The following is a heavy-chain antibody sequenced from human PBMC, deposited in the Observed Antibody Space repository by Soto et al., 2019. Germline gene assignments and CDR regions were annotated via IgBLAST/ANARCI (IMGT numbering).Heavy chain of an antibody. CDR1: GFTFSSYA. J-gene: IGHJ4*02. D-gene: IGHD4-17*01. CDR3: ARDHETTVVTPACDY. Sequence: QVQLVESGGGVVQPGRSLRLSCAASGFTFSSYAMHWVRQAPGKGLEWVAVISYDGSNKYYADSVKGRFTITRDNSKNKVYLKINSLRAEDTAVYYCARDHETTVVTPACDYWGQGTLVTVSS. CDR2: ISYDGSNK. V-gene: IGHV3-30-3*01.